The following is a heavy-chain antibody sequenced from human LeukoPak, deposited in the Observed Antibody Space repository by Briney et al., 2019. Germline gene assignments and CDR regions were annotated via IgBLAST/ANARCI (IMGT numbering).Heavy chain of an antibody. CDR3: ARGSLAGSYYYYYMDV. CDR1: GYTFTSYD. V-gene: IGHV1-8*01. D-gene: IGHD6-19*01. J-gene: IGHJ6*03. Sequence: ASVKVSCKASGYTFTSYDINWVRLATGQGLEWMGWMNPNSGNTGYAQKFQGRVTMTRNTSISPAYMELSSLRSEDTAVYYCARGSLAGSYYYYYMDVWGKGTTVTVSS. CDR2: MNPNSGNT.